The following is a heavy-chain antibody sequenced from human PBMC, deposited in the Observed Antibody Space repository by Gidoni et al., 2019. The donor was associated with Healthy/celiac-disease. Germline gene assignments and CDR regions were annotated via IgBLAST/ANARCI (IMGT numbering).Heavy chain of an antibody. CDR2: ISYDRSNT. D-gene: IGHD4-17*01. CDR1: GVTFSSYG. CDR3: AKDPSLGDYAGVFDY. J-gene: IGHJ4*02. Sequence: VQLVESGGGVVQPGRSLRLSCAAAGVTFSSYGMHWVRQAPGKGLEWVAVISYDRSNTYYADSVKGRFTISRDNSKNTLYLQMNSLRAEDTAVYYCAKDPSLGDYAGVFDYWGQGTLVTVSS. V-gene: IGHV3-30*18.